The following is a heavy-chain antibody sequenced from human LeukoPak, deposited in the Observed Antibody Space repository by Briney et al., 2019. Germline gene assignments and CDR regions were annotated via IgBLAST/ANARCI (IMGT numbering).Heavy chain of an antibody. CDR3: AKAPVTSCRGAFCYPFDS. CDR2: ISGSGGST. CDR1: GFTFSSYG. D-gene: IGHD2-15*01. Sequence: GGSLRLSCAASGFTFSSYGMSWVRQAPGKGLEWVSAISGSGGSTYYADSVKGRFTISRDNSRNTMYLQMNSLRVEDAAVYYSAKAPVTSCRGAFCYPFDSWGQGTLVTVSS. V-gene: IGHV3-23*01. J-gene: IGHJ4*02.